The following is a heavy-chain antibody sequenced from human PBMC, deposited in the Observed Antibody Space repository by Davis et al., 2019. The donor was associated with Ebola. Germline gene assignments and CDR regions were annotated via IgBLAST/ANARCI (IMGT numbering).Heavy chain of an antibody. J-gene: IGHJ4*02. V-gene: IGHV3-7*03. D-gene: IGHD2-2*01. CDR1: GFTFRSYW. CDR2: IKEDGSEK. Sequence: PGGSLRLSCAASGFTFRSYWMSWVRQAPGKGLEWVANIKEDGSEKYYVDSVKGRFTISRDNAKNSLYLQMNSLRAEDTAVFYCARASNYARDYWGQGTLVTVSS. CDR3: ARASNYARDY.